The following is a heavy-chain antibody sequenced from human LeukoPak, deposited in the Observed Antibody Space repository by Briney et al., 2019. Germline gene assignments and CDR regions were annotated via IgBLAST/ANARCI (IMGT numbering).Heavy chain of an antibody. J-gene: IGHJ4*02. V-gene: IGHV1-24*01. D-gene: IGHD3-22*01. Sequence: GASVKVSCKVSGYTLTELSMHWVRQAPGKGLEWMGGFDPEDGETIYAQKFQGRVTMTEDTSTDTAYMELSSPRSEDTAVYYCATVFRGSSGYYHFDYWGQGTLVTVSS. CDR3: ATVFRGSSGYYHFDY. CDR1: GYTLTELS. CDR2: FDPEDGET.